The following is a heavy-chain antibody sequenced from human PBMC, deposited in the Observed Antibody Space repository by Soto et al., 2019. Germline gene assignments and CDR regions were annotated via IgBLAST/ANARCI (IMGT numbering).Heavy chain of an antibody. CDR3: ARTRRSIAAAGIRTDAFDI. J-gene: IGHJ3*02. CDR1: GFTFSSYG. CDR2: IWYDGSNK. V-gene: IGHV3-33*01. Sequence: GGSLRLSCAASGFTFSSYGMHWVRQAPGKGLEWVAVIWYDGSNKYYADSVKGRFTISRDNSKNTLYLQMNSLRAEDTAVYYCARTRRSIAAAGIRTDAFDIWGQGTMVTVSS. D-gene: IGHD6-13*01.